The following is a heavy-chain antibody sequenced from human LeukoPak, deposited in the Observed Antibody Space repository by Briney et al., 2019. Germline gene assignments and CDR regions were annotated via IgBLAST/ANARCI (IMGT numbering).Heavy chain of an antibody. Sequence: GGSLRLSCAASGFTFSNHGMSWVRQAPGKGPEWVAAISGSGGSTYYADPVKGRFTISRDNAKNTLYLLMKSLRAEDTAVYYCARDVGWSQYYFDFWGQGTLVTVSS. CDR2: ISGSGGST. J-gene: IGHJ4*02. CDR3: ARDVGWSQYYFDF. V-gene: IGHV3-23*01. D-gene: IGHD2-15*01. CDR1: GFTFSNHG.